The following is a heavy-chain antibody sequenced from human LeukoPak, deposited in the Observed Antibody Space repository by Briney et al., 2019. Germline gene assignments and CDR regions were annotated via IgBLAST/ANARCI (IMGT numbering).Heavy chain of an antibody. CDR3: ARPTTYCSSTSRQPGV. Sequence: GGSLRLSCAASGFTFSSYSMNWVRQAPGKGLEWVSSISSSSSYIYYADSVKGRFTISRDNAKNSLYLQMNSLRAEDTAVYYCARPTTYCSSTSRQPGVWGKGTTVTVSS. J-gene: IGHJ6*04. CDR1: GFTFSSYS. D-gene: IGHD2-2*01. CDR2: ISSSSSYI. V-gene: IGHV3-21*01.